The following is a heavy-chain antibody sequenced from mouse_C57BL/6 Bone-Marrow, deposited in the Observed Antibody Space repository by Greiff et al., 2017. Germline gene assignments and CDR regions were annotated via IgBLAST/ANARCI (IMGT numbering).Heavy chain of an antibody. CDR2: IYPGDGDT. Sequence: VNVVESGPELVKPGASVKISCKASGYAFSSSWMNWVKQRPGKGLEWIGRIYPGDGDTNYNGKFKGKATLTADKSSSTAYMQLSSLTSEDSAVYFCARNYGSSYWYFDVWGTGTTVTVSS. D-gene: IGHD1-1*01. J-gene: IGHJ1*03. CDR1: GYAFSSSW. CDR3: ARNYGSSYWYFDV. V-gene: IGHV1-82*01.